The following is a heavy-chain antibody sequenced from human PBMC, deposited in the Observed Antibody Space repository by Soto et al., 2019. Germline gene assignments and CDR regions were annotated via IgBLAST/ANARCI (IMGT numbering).Heavy chain of an antibody. J-gene: IGHJ6*02. CDR1: GGTFSSYA. D-gene: IGHD2-2*01. CDR3: ARDGGGDSVVVPAATPPHYYGMDV. V-gene: IGHV1-69*13. Sequence: SVKVSCKASGGTFSSYATSWVRQAPGQGLEWMGGIIPIFGTANYAQKFQGRVTITADESTSTAYMELSSLRSEDTAVYYCARDGGGDSVVVPAATPPHYYGMDVWGQGTTVTVSS. CDR2: IIPIFGTA.